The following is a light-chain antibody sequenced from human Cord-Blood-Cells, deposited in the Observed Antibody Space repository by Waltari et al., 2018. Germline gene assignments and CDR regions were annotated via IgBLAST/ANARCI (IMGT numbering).Light chain of an antibody. CDR2: DVS. J-gene: IGLJ3*02. CDR3: SSYTSSSTLV. Sequence: QSDLTQPASVSGSPGQSITISCTGTSSDVGGYNYVFWYQQPPGKAPKLMLYDVSNRPSGVSNRFSGSKSGNTASLTISGLQAEDEADYYCSSYTSSSTLVFGGGTKLTVL. CDR1: SSDVGGYNY. V-gene: IGLV2-14*01.